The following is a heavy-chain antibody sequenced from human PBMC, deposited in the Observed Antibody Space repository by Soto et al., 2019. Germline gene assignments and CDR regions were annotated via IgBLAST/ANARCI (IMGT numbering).Heavy chain of an antibody. D-gene: IGHD3-22*01. CDR2: IIPIFGTA. V-gene: IGHV1-69*01. CDR3: ARVLKGYYDSSGYAFDI. J-gene: IGHJ3*02. CDR1: GGTFSSYA. Sequence: QVQLVQSGAEVKKPGSSVKVSCKASGGTFSSYAISWVRQAPGQGLEWMGGIIPIFGTANYAKKFQGRVTITADESTSTAYMALSSLRSEETAVYYCARVLKGYYDSSGYAFDIWGQGTMVTVSS.